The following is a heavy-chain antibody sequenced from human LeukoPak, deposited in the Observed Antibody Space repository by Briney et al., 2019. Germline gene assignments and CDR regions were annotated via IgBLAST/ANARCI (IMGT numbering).Heavy chain of an antibody. CDR1: GGSTSSDY. V-gene: IGHV4-59*08. CDR3: ARLELGAYFDL. Sequence: SETLSLTCTVSGGSTSSDYWSRIRQSPGKGLEWVGYVYNSGDTGKNPSLKSRVTILLDTSKNQCSLKLTSVSAADTAVYYCARLELGAYFDLWGRGTLVTVSS. D-gene: IGHD3-16*01. J-gene: IGHJ2*01. CDR2: VYNSGDT.